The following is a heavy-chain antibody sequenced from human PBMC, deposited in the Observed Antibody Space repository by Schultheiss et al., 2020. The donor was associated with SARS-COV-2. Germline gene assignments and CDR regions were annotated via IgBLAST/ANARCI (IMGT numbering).Heavy chain of an antibody. CDR2: IYHSGST. Sequence: SETLSLTCTVSGGSISSSSYYWSWIRQPPGKGLEWIGYIYHSGSTYYNPSLKSRVTISVDRSKNQFSLKLSSVTAADTAVYYCASSRSYGTDGDYWGQGTLVTVSS. D-gene: IGHD1-14*01. J-gene: IGHJ4*02. CDR3: ASSRSYGTDGDY. V-gene: IGHV4-30-2*01. CDR1: GGSISSSSYY.